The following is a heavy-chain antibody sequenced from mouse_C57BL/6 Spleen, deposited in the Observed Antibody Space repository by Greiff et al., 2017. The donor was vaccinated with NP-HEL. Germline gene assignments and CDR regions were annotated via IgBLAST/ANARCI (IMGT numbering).Heavy chain of an antibody. D-gene: IGHD2-4*01. Sequence: LQESGAELVRPGASVTLSCKASGYTFTDYEMHWVKQTPVHGLEWIGAIDPETGGTAYNQKFKGKAILTADKSSSTAYMELRSLTSEDSAVYYCTRATMITFDYWGQGTTLTVSS. J-gene: IGHJ2*01. CDR3: TRATMITFDY. V-gene: IGHV1-15*01. CDR2: IDPETGGT. CDR1: GYTFTDYE.